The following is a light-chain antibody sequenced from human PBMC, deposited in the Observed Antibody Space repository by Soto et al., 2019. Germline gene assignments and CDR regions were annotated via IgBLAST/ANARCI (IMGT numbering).Light chain of an antibody. J-gene: IGLJ1*01. Sequence: QSALTQPASVSGSPGQSITMSCTGTSSDVGGYKYVSWYQQHPDKAPKLLIYDVTIRPSGVSNRFSGSKSGNTASLTISGLKAEDEADYYCSSYTSSSTLVFGAGTKVTVL. CDR3: SSYTSSSTLV. V-gene: IGLV2-14*03. CDR1: SSDVGGYKY. CDR2: DVT.